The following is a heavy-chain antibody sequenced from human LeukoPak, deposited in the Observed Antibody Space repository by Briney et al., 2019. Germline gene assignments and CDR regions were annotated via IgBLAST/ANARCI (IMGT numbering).Heavy chain of an antibody. Sequence: PGGSLRLSCAASGFTFSSYAMSWVRQAPGKGLEWVSAISGSGGSTYYADSVKSRFTISRDNSKNTLYLQMNSLRAEDTAVYYCARDQNSRSHIGHWGQGTLVTVSS. CDR3: ARDQNSRSHIGH. CDR1: GFTFSSYA. CDR2: ISGSGGST. J-gene: IGHJ4*02. D-gene: IGHD6-13*01. V-gene: IGHV3-23*01.